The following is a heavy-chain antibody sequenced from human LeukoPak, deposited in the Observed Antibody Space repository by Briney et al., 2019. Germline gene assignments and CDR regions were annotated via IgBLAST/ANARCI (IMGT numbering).Heavy chain of an antibody. Sequence: GGSLRLSCAASGFTVSRYYMNWVRQAPGKGLEWVSIIYSGSSTYYADSVKGRFSISRDNSKNTLYLQMSSLRAEDTAVYYCARGGPLGSCGGGSCYHFDYWGQGTLVTVSS. J-gene: IGHJ4*02. V-gene: IGHV3-53*01. D-gene: IGHD2-15*01. CDR3: ARGGPLGSCGGGSCYHFDY. CDR2: IYSGSST. CDR1: GFTVSRYY.